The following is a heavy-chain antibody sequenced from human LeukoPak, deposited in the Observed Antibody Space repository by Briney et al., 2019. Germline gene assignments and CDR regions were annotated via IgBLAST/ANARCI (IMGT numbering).Heavy chain of an antibody. D-gene: IGHD3-3*01. Sequence: SVKVSCKVSGYTLTELSMHWVRQAPGQGLEWMGGIIPIFGTANYAQKFQGRVTITADESTSTAYMELSSLRSEDTAVYYCARDHDSPSWFDPWGQGTLVTVSS. CDR3: ARDHDSPSWFDP. V-gene: IGHV1-69*13. CDR1: GYTLTELS. J-gene: IGHJ5*02. CDR2: IIPIFGTA.